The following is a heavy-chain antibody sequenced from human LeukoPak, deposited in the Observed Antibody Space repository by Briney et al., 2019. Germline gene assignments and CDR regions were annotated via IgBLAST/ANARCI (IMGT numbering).Heavy chain of an antibody. Sequence: PGGSLRLSCAASGFTFSNYALSWVRQTPGKGLEWVSGISGSGGTTDYADSVKGRFTISRDNSKDTLYLQMNSLRAEDTAIYYCAKDLGNSGGAYWGQGTLVTVSS. D-gene: IGHD2-15*01. CDR2: ISGSGGTT. J-gene: IGHJ4*02. CDR1: GFTFSNYA. V-gene: IGHV3-23*01. CDR3: AKDLGNSGGAY.